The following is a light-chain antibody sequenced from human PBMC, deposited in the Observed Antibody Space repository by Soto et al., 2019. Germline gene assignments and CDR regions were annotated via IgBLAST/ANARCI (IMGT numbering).Light chain of an antibody. J-gene: IGKJ1*01. CDR3: QQYYSAPWA. Sequence: DIVMTQSPDSLAVSLVERATINCKSSQRVLSTSNNKNYLAWYQQKPGQPPKLLIYWASTRESGIPDRFSGSGSGTEFTLSISSLQPEGVAVYYCQQYYSAPWAFGQGTKVEV. CDR1: QRVLSTSNNKNY. V-gene: IGKV4-1*01. CDR2: WAS.